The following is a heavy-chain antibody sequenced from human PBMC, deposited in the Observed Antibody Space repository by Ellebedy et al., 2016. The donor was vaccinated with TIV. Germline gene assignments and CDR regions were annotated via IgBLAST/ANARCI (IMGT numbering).Heavy chain of an antibody. Sequence: ESLKISCAGSGFTFSSYSMNWVRQAPGKGLEWVSGISNSGGRTYYADSVKGRFTISRDNSKNTLYLQMNSLRAEDTAVYFCAFARKAEYWGQGTLVTVSS. CDR2: ISNSGGRT. CDR3: AFARKAEY. V-gene: IGHV3-23*01. J-gene: IGHJ4*02. CDR1: GFTFSSYS.